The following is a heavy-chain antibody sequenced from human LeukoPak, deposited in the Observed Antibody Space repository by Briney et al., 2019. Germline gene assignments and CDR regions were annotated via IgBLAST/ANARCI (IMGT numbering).Heavy chain of an antibody. D-gene: IGHD4-17*01. CDR1: GFTFSSYA. Sequence: AGGSLRLSCAASGFTFSSYAMSWVRQAPGKGLEWVSAISGSGGSTYYADSVKGRFTISRDNSKNTLYLQMNSLRAEDTAAYYCAKDLTVTTGVGFDYWGQGTLVTVSS. J-gene: IGHJ4*02. CDR2: ISGSGGST. CDR3: AKDLTVTTGVGFDY. V-gene: IGHV3-23*01.